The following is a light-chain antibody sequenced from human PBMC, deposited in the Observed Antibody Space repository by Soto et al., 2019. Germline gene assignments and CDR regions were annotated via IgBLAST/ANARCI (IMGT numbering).Light chain of an antibody. Sequence: QAVVTQEPSLTVSPGGTVTLTCGSSTGAVTSGHYPYWFQQKPGQAPRTLIYDTSNKHSWTPARFSGSLLGGKAALTLSGAQQEDEDEYYRSLADSGAVVFGGGTKLTVL. CDR1: TGAVTSGHY. J-gene: IGLJ2*01. CDR3: SLADSGAVV. CDR2: DTS. V-gene: IGLV7-46*01.